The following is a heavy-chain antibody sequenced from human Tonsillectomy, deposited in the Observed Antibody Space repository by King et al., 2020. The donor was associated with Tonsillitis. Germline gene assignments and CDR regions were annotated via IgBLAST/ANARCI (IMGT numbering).Heavy chain of an antibody. CDR1: GGTFSTYA. J-gene: IGHJ6*03. V-gene: IGHV1-69*01. Sequence: VQLVESGAEVKKPGSSVKVSCKASGGTFSTYAISWVRQAPGQGLEWVGGIMPMFGAPDYAQKFRDRVTISADQSTSTAYMELSSLRSEDTAMYYCAGGGNSLWNFYSYMDVWGKGNPVIVSS. CDR3: AGGGNSLWNFYSYMDV. CDR2: IMPMFGAP. D-gene: IGHD4-23*01.